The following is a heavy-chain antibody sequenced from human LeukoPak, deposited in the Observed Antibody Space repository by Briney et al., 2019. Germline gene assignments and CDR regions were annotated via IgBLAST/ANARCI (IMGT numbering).Heavy chain of an antibody. V-gene: IGHV3-30*18. Sequence: GSLRLSCAASGFTFSSYGMHWVRQAPGKGLEWVAVISYDGSNKYYADSVKGRFTISRDNSKNTLYLQMNSLRAEDTAVYYCAKGGYSGYDHWFDPWGQGTLVTVSS. CDR3: AKGGYSGYDHWFDP. J-gene: IGHJ5*02. CDR1: GFTFSSYG. CDR2: ISYDGSNK. D-gene: IGHD5-12*01.